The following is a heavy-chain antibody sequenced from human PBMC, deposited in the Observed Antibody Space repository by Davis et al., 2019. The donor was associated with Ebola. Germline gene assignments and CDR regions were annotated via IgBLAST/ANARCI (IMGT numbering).Heavy chain of an antibody. CDR1: GFTFSSYA. V-gene: IGHV3-23*01. D-gene: IGHD6-19*01. Sequence: GESLKISCAASGFTFSSYAMSWVRQAPGKGLEWVSAISGSGGSTYYADSVKGRFTISRDNSKNTLYLQMNSLRAEDTAVYYCAAPETPYSSGWYQDSQFYYYGMDVWGQGTTVTVSS. J-gene: IGHJ6*02. CDR3: AAPETPYSSGWYQDSQFYYYGMDV. CDR2: ISGSGGST.